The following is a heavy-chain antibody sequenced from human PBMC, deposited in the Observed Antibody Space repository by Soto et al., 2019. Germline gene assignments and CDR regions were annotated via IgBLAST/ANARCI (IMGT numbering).Heavy chain of an antibody. CDR1: GGSISSYY. V-gene: IGHV4-59*01. D-gene: IGHD3-22*01. CDR3: AREGYYDMIYAP. J-gene: IGHJ5*02. Sequence: TLSLTCTVSGGSISSYYWSWIRQPPGKGLEWIGYIYYSGSTNYNPSLKSRVTISVDTSKNQFSLKLSSVTAADTAVYYCAREGYYDMIYAPWGQGNLVTVSS. CDR2: IYYSGST.